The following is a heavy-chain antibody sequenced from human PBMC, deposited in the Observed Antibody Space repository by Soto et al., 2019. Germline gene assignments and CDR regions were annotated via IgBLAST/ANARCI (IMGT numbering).Heavy chain of an antibody. D-gene: IGHD2-2*01. CDR2: IYYSGST. CDR3: ARLGYCSSTSCRYFDY. CDR1: GGSISSSSYY. Sequence: PSETLSLTCTVSGGSISSSSYYWGWIRQPPGKGLEWIGSIYYSGSTYYNPSLKSRVTISVDTSKNQFSLKLSSVTAADTAVYYCARLGYCSSTSCRYFDYWGQGTLVTVSS. J-gene: IGHJ4*02. V-gene: IGHV4-39*01.